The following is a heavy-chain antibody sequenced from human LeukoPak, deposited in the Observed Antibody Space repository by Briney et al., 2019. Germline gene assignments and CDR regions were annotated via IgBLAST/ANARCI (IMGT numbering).Heavy chain of an antibody. V-gene: IGHV1-3*01. D-gene: IGHD5-12*01. Sequence: ASVKVSCKASGYTFTSYAMHWVRQAPGQRLEWMGWINAGNGNTKYSQKFQGRVTITRDTSASTAYMELSSLRSEDTAVYYCAREADIVATIESNWFDPWGQGTLVTVSS. CDR3: AREADIVATIESNWFDP. CDR2: INAGNGNT. J-gene: IGHJ5*02. CDR1: GYTFTSYA.